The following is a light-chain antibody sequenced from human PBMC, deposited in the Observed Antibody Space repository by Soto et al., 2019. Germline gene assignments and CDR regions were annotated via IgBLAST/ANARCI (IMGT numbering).Light chain of an antibody. Sequence: DIPVTQSPATLSAFVGDRVTISCRARQSTGTWLAWYQQKPGKAPKLLIHDASTLGSGGPSRFSGSGSGTEFTLTISSLQPEDGATYYCQEYNSYPVSVGQGTRL. CDR1: QSTGTW. CDR3: QEYNSYPVS. CDR2: DAS. V-gene: IGKV1-5*01. J-gene: IGKJ5*01.